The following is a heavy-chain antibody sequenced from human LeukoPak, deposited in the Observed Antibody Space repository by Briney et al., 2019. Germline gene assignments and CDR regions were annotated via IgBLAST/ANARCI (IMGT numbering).Heavy chain of an antibody. D-gene: IGHD3-10*01. Sequence: GGSLRLSCAASGFTFSNAWMSWVRQAPGKGLEWVSVISGDGSTYYYTDSVKGRFTISRDNSKNTLSLQMNSLRAEDTAVYYCARGYGSGAGYFDYWGQGTLVTVSS. V-gene: IGHV3-53*01. CDR1: GFTFSNAW. CDR3: ARGYGSGAGYFDY. J-gene: IGHJ4*02. CDR2: ISGDGST.